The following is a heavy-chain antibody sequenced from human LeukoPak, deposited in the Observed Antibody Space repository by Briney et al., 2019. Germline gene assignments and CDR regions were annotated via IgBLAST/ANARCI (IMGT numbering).Heavy chain of an antibody. J-gene: IGHJ4*02. CDR2: ISSSSSYI. Sequence: GGSLRLSCAASGFTFSSYSMNWVRQAPGKGLEWVSSISSSSSYIYYADSVKGRFTISRDNAKNSLYLQMNSLRAEDTAVYYCARVPNYYGSGIDYWGQGTLVTVPS. CDR1: GFTFSSYS. V-gene: IGHV3-21*01. CDR3: ARVPNYYGSGIDY. D-gene: IGHD3-10*01.